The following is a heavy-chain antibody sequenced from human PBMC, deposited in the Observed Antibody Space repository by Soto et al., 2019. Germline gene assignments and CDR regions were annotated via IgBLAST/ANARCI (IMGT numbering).Heavy chain of an antibody. CDR2: ISYDGSNK. Sequence: PGGSLRLSCAASGFTFSSYGMHWVRQAPGKGLEWVAVISYDGSNKYYADSAKGRFTISRDNSKNTLYLQMNSLRAEDTAVYYCAKDGIAAAADYYYGMDVWGQGTTVTVSS. CDR3: AKDGIAAAADYYYGMDV. D-gene: IGHD6-13*01. J-gene: IGHJ6*02. V-gene: IGHV3-30*18. CDR1: GFTFSSYG.